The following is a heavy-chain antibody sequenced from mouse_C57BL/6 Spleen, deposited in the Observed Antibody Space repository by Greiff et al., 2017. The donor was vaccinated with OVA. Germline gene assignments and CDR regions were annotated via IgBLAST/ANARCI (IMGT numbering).Heavy chain of an antibody. J-gene: IGHJ4*01. D-gene: IGHD2-4*01. CDR2: INYDGSST. Sequence: DVQLVESEGGLVQPGSSMKLSCTASGFTFSDYYMAWVRQVPEKGLEWVANINYDGSSTYYLDSLKSRFIISRDNAKNILYLQMSSLKSEDTATYYCARIYYDYAMDYWGQGTSVTVSS. V-gene: IGHV5-16*01. CDR3: ARIYYDYAMDY. CDR1: GFTFSDYY.